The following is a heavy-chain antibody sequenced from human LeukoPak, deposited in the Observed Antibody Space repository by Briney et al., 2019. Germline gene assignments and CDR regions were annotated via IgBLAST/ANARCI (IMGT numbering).Heavy chain of an antibody. V-gene: IGHV3-11*04. J-gene: IGHJ4*02. Sequence: GGSLRLSCAASGFTFSDYYMSWIRQAPGKGLEWVSYISSSGSTIYYADSVKGRFTISRDNSKNTLYLQMNSLRAEDTAVYYCARSRDSNGYYFFYWGQGTLVTVSS. CDR2: ISSSGSTI. CDR3: ARSRDSNGYYFFY. CDR1: GFTFSDYY. D-gene: IGHD3-22*01.